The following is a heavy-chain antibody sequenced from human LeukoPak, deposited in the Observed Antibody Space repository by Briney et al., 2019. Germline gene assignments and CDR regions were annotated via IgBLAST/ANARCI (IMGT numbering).Heavy chain of an antibody. Sequence: SETLSLTCTVSGGSISSYYWSWILQPPGKGLEWIGYIYYSGSTNYNPSLKSRVTISVDTSKNQFSLKLSSVTAADTAVYYCAREGNDFWSGYYSLNWFDPWGQGTLVTVSS. CDR2: IYYSGST. CDR3: AREGNDFWSGYYSLNWFDP. V-gene: IGHV4-59*01. D-gene: IGHD3-3*01. CDR1: GGSISSYY. J-gene: IGHJ5*02.